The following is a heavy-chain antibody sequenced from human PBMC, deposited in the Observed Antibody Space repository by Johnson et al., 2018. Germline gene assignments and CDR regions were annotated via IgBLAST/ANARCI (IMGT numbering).Heavy chain of an antibody. CDR2: ISYDGSNK. J-gene: IGHJ3*02. CDR1: GFTFSSYA. D-gene: IGHD2-21*02. CDR3: ASLLRYCGGDCFHDAFDI. V-gene: IGHV3-30*04. Sequence: QVQLVQSGGGVVQPGRSLRLSCAASGFTFSSYAMHWVRQAPGKGLEWVAVISYDGSNKYYADSLKGRFTISRDNSKNTLYLQMNSLRAEDTAVYYCASLLRYCGGDCFHDAFDIWGQGTMVTVSS.